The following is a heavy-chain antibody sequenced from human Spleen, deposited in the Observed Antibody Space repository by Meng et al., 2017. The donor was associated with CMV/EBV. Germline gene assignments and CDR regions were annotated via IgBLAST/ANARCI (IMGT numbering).Heavy chain of an antibody. V-gene: IGHV1-46*01. J-gene: IGHJ4*02. CDR3: AMRSGGSLYYFDY. D-gene: IGHD1-14*01. CDR2: ISPSGDNT. Sequence: ASVKVSCKASGYMFTNYHMHWVRQAPGQGLEWMGIISPSGDNTNYAQKFQGRVTMTRDTSTGTVRMDLSSLTSEDTAVYYCAMRSGGSLYYFDYWGRGTLVTVSS. CDR1: GYMFTNYH.